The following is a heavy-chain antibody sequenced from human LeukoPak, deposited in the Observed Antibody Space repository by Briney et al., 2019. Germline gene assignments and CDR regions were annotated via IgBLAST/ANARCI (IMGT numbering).Heavy chain of an antibody. CDR3: ARGKILEWLEGLGYYYGMDV. J-gene: IGHJ6*02. CDR1: GYTFTSYG. CDR2: ISAYNGNT. Sequence: ASVKVSCKASGYTFTSYGISWVRQAPGQGLEWMGWISAYNGNTNYAQKLQGRVTMTTDTSTSTAYMELRSLRSDDTAVYYCARGKILEWLEGLGYYYGMDVWGQGTTVTVSS. D-gene: IGHD3-3*01. V-gene: IGHV1-18*01.